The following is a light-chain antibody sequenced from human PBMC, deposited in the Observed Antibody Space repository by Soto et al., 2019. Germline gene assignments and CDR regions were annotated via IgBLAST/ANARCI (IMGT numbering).Light chain of an antibody. Sequence: QAVVTQEPSLTVSPGGTVTLTCATSTGAVTSGYNPNWFQQKPGRAPRALIYSTNNKYSWTPARFSGSLLGGKAALTLSGVQPEDEADYYCLLYYGGQLGVFGGGTKLTVL. V-gene: IGLV7-43*01. CDR2: STN. CDR1: TGAVTSGYN. J-gene: IGLJ2*01. CDR3: LLYYGGQLGV.